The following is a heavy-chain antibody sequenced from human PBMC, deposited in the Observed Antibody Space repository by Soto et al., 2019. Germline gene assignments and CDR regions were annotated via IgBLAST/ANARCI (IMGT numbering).Heavy chain of an antibody. Sequence: GASVKVSCKVSGYTLTELSMHWVRQAPGKGLEWMGGFDPEDGETIYAQKFQGGVTMTEDTSTDTAYMELSSLRSEDTAVYYCGGVAAETYNWFDPWGQGTLVTVSS. CDR2: FDPEDGET. J-gene: IGHJ5*02. V-gene: IGHV1-24*01. CDR1: GYTLTELS. CDR3: GGVAAETYNWFDP. D-gene: IGHD2-15*01.